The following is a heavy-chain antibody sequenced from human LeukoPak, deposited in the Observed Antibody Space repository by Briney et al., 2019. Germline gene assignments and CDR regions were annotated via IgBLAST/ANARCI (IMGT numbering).Heavy chain of an antibody. CDR2: IYIGGST. CDR1: VFTLSSNY. Sequence: GGSLRLSCAASVFTLSSNYMSWVRQARGRGREWGSDIYIGGSTYYSECVKGRFTISRDNSKDTLYIPMDSLRTGDPAVYYRGGCSGTSCYFLDYWGQGTLVTVSS. V-gene: IGHV3-53*05. CDR3: GGCSGTSCYFLDY. D-gene: IGHD2-2*01. J-gene: IGHJ4*02.